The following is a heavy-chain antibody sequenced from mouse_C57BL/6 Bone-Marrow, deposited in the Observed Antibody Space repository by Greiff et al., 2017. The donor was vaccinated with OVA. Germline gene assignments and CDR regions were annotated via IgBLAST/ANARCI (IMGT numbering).Heavy chain of an antibody. CDR3: AGYYGFAY. Sequence: QVQLQQPGAELVKPGASVKLSCKASGYTFTSYWMQWVIQRPGQGLEWIGEIDPSDSYTNYNQKFKGKATLTVDTSSSTAYMQLSSLTSEDSAVYYCAGYYGFAYWGQGTLVTVSA. J-gene: IGHJ3*01. CDR2: IDPSDSYT. V-gene: IGHV1-50*01. D-gene: IGHD2-3*01. CDR1: GYTFTSYW.